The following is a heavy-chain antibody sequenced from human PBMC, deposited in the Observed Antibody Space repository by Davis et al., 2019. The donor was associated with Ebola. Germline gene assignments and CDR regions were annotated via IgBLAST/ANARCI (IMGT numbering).Heavy chain of an antibody. J-gene: IGHJ2*01. CDR3: STSSSLWYFDL. CDR1: SGSFSGYY. Sequence: SETLSLTCAVYSGSFSGYYWGWIRQPPGKGLEWIGSIYYSGSTYYNPSLKSRVTISVDTSKNQFSLKLSSVTAADTAVYYCSTSSSLWYFDLWGRGTLVTVSS. CDR2: IYYSGST. V-gene: IGHV4-39*01. D-gene: IGHD6-13*01.